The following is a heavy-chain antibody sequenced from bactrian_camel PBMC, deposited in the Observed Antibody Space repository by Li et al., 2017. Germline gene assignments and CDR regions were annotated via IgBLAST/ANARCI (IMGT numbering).Heavy chain of an antibody. V-gene: IGHV3S53*01. CDR2: IDSNGST. D-gene: IGHD6*01. Sequence: HVQLVESGGGSVQAGGSLMLSCTASGYTESTYYMAWFRQAPGKKREGVASIDSNGSTNYAESVKGRFTISEDNAKHTLYLQMNSLKPEDTAVYYCVRRDEGYWYVGYWGQGTQVTVS. CDR1: GYTESTYY. CDR3: VRRDEGYWYVGY. J-gene: IGHJ6*01.